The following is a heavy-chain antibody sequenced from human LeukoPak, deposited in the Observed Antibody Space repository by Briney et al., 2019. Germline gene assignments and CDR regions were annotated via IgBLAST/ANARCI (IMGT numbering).Heavy chain of an antibody. Sequence: SKTLSLTCAVYGGSFSGYYWSRIRQPPGKGLEWIGEINHSGSTNYNPSLESRITISMDTSKNQFSLRLTSVTAADTAVYYCVRVAVEKASIKGLDVWGRGTMVTVSS. J-gene: IGHJ3*01. CDR3: VRVAVEKASIKGLDV. CDR2: INHSGST. CDR1: GGSFSGYY. D-gene: IGHD5-24*01. V-gene: IGHV4-34*01.